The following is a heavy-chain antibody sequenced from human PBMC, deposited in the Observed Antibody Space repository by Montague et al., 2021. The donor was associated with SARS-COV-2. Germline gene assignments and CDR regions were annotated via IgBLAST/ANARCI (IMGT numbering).Heavy chain of an antibody. CDR2: INHSGST. V-gene: IGHV4-34*01. D-gene: IGHD3-10*01. CDR3: ARGARQGYGFRRGSFDY. Sequence: SETLSLTCAIYGGSFSGYYWNWIRQPPGKGLEWIGEINHSGSTNYNPSLKRRVTMSVDTSKNQFSLNLSSVTAADTAVYYCARGARQGYGFRRGSFDYWGQGTLVTVSS. J-gene: IGHJ4*02. CDR1: GGSFSGYY.